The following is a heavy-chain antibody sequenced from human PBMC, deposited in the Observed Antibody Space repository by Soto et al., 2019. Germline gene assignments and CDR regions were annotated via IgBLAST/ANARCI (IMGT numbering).Heavy chain of an antibody. CDR3: VPRGMTYDFLSGTHRIDP. CDR2: INHRGAA. Sequence: SETLSRTCAAHNASFTDDFWTRIRQSPGKGLEWIGEINHRGAATYNPSLRSRVTISIDTSKNHFSLSLRSLTAADTAVYYCVPRGMTYDFLSGTHRIDPGGHVNLVT. V-gene: IGHV4-34*01. D-gene: IGHD3-3*01. CDR1: NASFTDDF. J-gene: IGHJ5*02.